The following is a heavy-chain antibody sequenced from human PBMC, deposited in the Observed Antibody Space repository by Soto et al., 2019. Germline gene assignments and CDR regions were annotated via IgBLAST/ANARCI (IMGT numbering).Heavy chain of an antibody. J-gene: IGHJ3*02. V-gene: IGHV1-2*02. CDR2: ISPSSGGT. CDR1: GDTFSTYF. Sequence: QVQLAQSGPEVKRPGDSVRVACKADGDTFSTYFIHWVRQAPGQGLEWMGWISPSSGGTKDAQNLLGRVTVSRDTSVSSVNLDLDILRSDDTAIYYCASQGVVVTDFVTLLSFDMWGQGTMVTVSS. CDR3: ASQGVVVTDFVTLLSFDM. D-gene: IGHD2-21*02.